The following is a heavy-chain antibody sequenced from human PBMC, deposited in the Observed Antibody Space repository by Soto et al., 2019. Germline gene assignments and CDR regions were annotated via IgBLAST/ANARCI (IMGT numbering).Heavy chain of an antibody. CDR1: GGSISSSNYY. CDR2: IYYSGST. D-gene: IGHD1-26*01. Sequence: NPSETLSLTCTVSGGSISSSNYYWGWIRQPPGKGLEWIGSIYYSGSTYYNPSLKSRVTISVDTSNNQVSLQLNSVTPDDTAVYYCARLIGNSWLDSWGQGTLVTVSS. V-gene: IGHV4-39*01. CDR3: ARLIGNSWLDS. J-gene: IGHJ5*01.